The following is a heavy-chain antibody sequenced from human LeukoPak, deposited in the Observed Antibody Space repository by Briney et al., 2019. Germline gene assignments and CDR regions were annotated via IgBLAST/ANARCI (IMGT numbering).Heavy chain of an antibody. Sequence: GGSLRLSCVASGFNFNNYAMNWVRQAPGKGLEWVSGLSDSGASTFYAESVRGRFSISRDNAKNLLYLNMNSLRAEDTAIYFCAKDARTGVWDIGDSWFDPWGPGTLVTVS. J-gene: IGHJ5*02. CDR3: AKDARTGVWDIGDSWFDP. CDR1: GFNFNNYA. CDR2: LSDSGAST. D-gene: IGHD2-15*01. V-gene: IGHV3-23*01.